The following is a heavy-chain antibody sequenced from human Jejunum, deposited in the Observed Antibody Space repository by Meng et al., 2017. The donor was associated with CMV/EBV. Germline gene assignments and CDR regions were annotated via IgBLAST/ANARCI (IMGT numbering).Heavy chain of an antibody. Sequence: VSGGSIGRANWWTWVRQTPGKGLEWIGEVYRGGNAMYNPSLQSRLTISVDDSTNQVSLRLRSVTAADTAMYYCTTGSAYSPPGQFHQWGQGTLVTVSS. CDR1: GGSIGRANW. CDR3: TTGSAYSPPGQFHQ. V-gene: IGHV4-4*02. CDR2: VYRGGNA. D-gene: IGHD3-22*01. J-gene: IGHJ4*02.